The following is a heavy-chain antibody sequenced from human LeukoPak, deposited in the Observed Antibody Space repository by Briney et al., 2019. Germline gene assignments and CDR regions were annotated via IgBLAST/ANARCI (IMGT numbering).Heavy chain of an antibody. CDR2: ISAYNGNT. CDR1: GYTFTSYG. Sequence: GASVTVSCKASGYTFTSYGISWVRQAPGQGLEWMGWISAYNGNTNYAQKLQGRVTMTTDTSTSTAYMELRSLRSDDTAVYYCARDKIAVAGTRVIFDYWGQGTLVTVSS. V-gene: IGHV1-18*01. CDR3: ARDKIAVAGTRVIFDY. J-gene: IGHJ4*02. D-gene: IGHD6-19*01.